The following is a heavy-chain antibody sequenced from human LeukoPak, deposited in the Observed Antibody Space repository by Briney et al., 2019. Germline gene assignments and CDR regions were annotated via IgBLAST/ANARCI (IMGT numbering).Heavy chain of an antibody. V-gene: IGHV3-11*01. D-gene: IGHD1-26*01. CDR1: GFIFSNYW. Sequence: GGSLRLSCATSGFIFSNYWMTWIRQAPGKGLEWVSYISSSGTTIYYADSVKGRFTISRDNAKNSLYLQMNTLRAEDTAVYYCARDRFSGSYPLDYWGQGTLVTVSS. J-gene: IGHJ4*02. CDR2: ISSSGTTI. CDR3: ARDRFSGSYPLDY.